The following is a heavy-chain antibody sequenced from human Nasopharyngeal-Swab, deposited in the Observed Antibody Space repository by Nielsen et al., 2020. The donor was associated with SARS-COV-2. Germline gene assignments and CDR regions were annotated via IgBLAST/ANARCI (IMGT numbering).Heavy chain of an antibody. CDR2: ITGSGGST. CDR1: GFTFSSYA. D-gene: IGHD2-2*01. J-gene: IGHJ4*02. Sequence: GESLKISCAASGFTFSSYAMTWVRQAPGKGLEWVSTITGSGGSTYYADSVKGRFTISRDNSKNTLYLQMNSLRAEDTAVYYCAKRYCSGKSCYAPDYWGQGTLVTVAS. CDR3: AKRYCSGKSCYAPDY. V-gene: IGHV3-23*01.